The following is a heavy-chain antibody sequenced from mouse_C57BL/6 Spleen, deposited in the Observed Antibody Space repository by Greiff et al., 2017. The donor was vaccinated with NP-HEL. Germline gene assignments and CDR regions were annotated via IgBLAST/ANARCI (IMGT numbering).Heavy chain of an antibody. V-gene: IGHV3-1*01. D-gene: IGHD2-2*01. Sequence: EVQLKQSGPGMVKPSQSLSLTCTVTGYSITSGYDWHWIRHFPGNKLEWMGYISYSGSTNYNPSLKSRISITHDTSKNHFFLKLNSVTTEDTATYYCARGDGYDGGMSFAYWGQGTLVTVSA. CDR1: GYSITSGYD. CDR3: ARGDGYDGGMSFAY. CDR2: ISYSGST. J-gene: IGHJ3*01.